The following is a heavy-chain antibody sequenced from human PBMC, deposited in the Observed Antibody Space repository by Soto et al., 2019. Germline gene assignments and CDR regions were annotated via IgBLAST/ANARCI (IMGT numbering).Heavy chain of an antibody. J-gene: IGHJ4*02. CDR2: IIPIFGTA. V-gene: IGHV1-69*13. D-gene: IGHD6-19*01. CDR3: ARDRRFSSGWYYFDY. Sequence: GASVKVSCKASGGTFSSYAISWVRQAPGQGLEWMGGIIPIFGTANYAQKFQGRVTITADESTSTAYMELSSLRSEDTAVYYCARDRRFSSGWYYFDYWGQGTLVTVSS. CDR1: GGTFSSYA.